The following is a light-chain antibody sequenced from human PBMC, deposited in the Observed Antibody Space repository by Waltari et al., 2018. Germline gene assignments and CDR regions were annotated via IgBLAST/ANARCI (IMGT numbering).Light chain of an antibody. CDR1: QGLSSY. V-gene: IGKV1-9*01. J-gene: IGKJ2*01. CDR2: AAS. Sequence: DIQLTQSPSFLSASVVDRVTITFRASQGLSSYLAWYQQRPGTAPKLLISAASTLQSGVPSRFSGSGSGTEFTLTISSLQPEDFATYYCQQLNIYPHTFGQGTKLEI. CDR3: QQLNIYPHT.